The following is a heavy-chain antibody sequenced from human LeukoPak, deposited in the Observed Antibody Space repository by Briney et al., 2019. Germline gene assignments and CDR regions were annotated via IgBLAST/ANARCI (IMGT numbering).Heavy chain of an antibody. D-gene: IGHD2-15*01. CDR3: ARPVLARVVADWFDP. CDR1: GYTFTGYY. V-gene: IGHV1-2*02. Sequence: GASVTVSFQASGYTFTGYYMHWVRPAPGQRLEWMGWIDPNSGDRNYAQKVECGVGRTRDTSINTAYMVLSRLRSDGTDVYYCARPVLARVVADWFDPWGQGTLVIVSS. CDR2: IDPNSGDR. J-gene: IGHJ5*02.